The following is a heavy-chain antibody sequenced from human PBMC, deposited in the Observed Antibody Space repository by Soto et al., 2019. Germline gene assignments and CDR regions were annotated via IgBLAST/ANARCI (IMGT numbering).Heavy chain of an antibody. D-gene: IGHD6-13*01. V-gene: IGHV4-31*02. J-gene: IGHJ4*02. CDR2: IYYSGST. Sequence: DLEGIGYIYYSGSTYYNPSLKSRVTISVDTSKNQFSLKLSSVTAADTAVYYYASGAIAAAGSLYYWGQGTLVTVSS. CDR3: ASGAIAAAGSLYY.